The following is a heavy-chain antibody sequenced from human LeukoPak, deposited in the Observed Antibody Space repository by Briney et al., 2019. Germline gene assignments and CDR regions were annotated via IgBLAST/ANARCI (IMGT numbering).Heavy chain of an antibody. Sequence: SVKVSCKASGGTFSSYAISWVRQAPGQGLEWMGRIIPILGIANYAQKFQGRVTITADKSTSTAYMELSSLRSEDTAVYYCARDNRDWFGLFDHWGQGTLVTVSS. J-gene: IGHJ4*02. D-gene: IGHD3-10*01. CDR1: GGTFSSYA. CDR2: IIPILGIA. CDR3: ARDNRDWFGLFDH. V-gene: IGHV1-69*04.